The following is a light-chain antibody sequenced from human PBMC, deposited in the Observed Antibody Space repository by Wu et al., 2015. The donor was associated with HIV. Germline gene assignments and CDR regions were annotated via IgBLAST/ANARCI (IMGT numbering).Light chain of an antibody. J-gene: IGKJ1*01. CDR2: GAS. V-gene: IGKV1-12*01. CDR3: QQANSLPLT. CDR1: QDISTY. Sequence: IQMTQSPSSVSASVGDRVTITCRASQDISTYLAWYQQKPGKAPQLLIYGASSLHSGVPSRFSGSGSGTDFTLTISSLQPEDFATYYCQQANSLPLTFGQGTKV.